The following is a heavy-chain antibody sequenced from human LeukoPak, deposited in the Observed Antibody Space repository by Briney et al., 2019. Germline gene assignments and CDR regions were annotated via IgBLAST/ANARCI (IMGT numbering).Heavy chain of an antibody. CDR2: VNPNSGNT. V-gene: IGHV1-8*01. CDR3: ARGAPGPYCSGGSCPYFDY. Sequence: ASEKVSCKASGYTFTSYDINWVRQATGQGLEWMGWVNPNSGNTGYAQKFQGRVTMTRNTSISTVYMELSSLRSEDTAVYYCARGAPGPYCSGGSCPYFDYWGQGTLVSVSS. J-gene: IGHJ4*02. CDR1: GYTFTSYD. D-gene: IGHD2-15*01.